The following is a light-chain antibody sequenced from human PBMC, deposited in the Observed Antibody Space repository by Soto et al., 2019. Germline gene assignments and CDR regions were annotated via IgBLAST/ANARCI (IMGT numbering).Light chain of an antibody. Sequence: EIVLTQSPGTLSLSPGERATLSCRASQSFSSNSLAWYQQKPGQAPRLFIYGASSSATGIPDRFSGSGSGTDFTLTISRLEPEDFAVYYCQQYDSSPPVYTFGQGTKLEIK. CDR2: GAS. V-gene: IGKV3-20*01. J-gene: IGKJ2*01. CDR1: QSFSSNS. CDR3: QQYDSSPPVYT.